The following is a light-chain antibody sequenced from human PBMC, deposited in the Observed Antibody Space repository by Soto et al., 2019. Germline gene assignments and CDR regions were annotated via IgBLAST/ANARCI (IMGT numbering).Light chain of an antibody. CDR1: QSVSNN. Sequence: EIVMTQSPATLSVSPGERATLSCRASQSVSNNLAWYQQKPGQAPRLLIYGASTRATGIPARFSGSGSGTDFTLTISRLEPEDIAVYYCQQYGISPRTFGQGTKVDIK. V-gene: IGKV3-15*01. CDR3: QQYGISPRT. CDR2: GAS. J-gene: IGKJ1*01.